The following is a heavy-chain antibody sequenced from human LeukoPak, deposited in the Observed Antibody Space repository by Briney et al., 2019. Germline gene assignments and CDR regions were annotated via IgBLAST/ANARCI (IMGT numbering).Heavy chain of an antibody. Sequence: KPSETLSLTCPVSGGSISSYYWSWIRQPPGKGLEWIGYIYYSGSTNYNPSLKRRVTISVDTSKNQFSLKLSSVTAADTAVYYCARAPISGSYLVDYWGQGTLVTVSS. CDR3: ARAPISGSYLVDY. CDR1: GGSISSYY. J-gene: IGHJ4*02. D-gene: IGHD1-26*01. V-gene: IGHV4-59*01. CDR2: IYYSGST.